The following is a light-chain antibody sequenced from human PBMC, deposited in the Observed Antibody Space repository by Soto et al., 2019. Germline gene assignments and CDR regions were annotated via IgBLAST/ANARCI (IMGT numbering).Light chain of an antibody. CDR1: SSDVGGYNY. Sequence: QSVLTQPRSVSGSPGQSVTISCTGTSSDVGGYNYVYWYQQHPGKAPKLMIYDVSKRPSGVPDRFSGSKSGNTASLTISGLQAEDEADYYCCSYAGSYTVVFGGGTKLTVL. CDR3: CSYAGSYTVV. CDR2: DVS. V-gene: IGLV2-11*01. J-gene: IGLJ2*01.